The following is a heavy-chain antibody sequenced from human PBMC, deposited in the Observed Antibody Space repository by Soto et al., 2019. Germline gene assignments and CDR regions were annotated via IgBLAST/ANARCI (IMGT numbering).Heavy chain of an antibody. CDR3: ARGGYSNNFGIDY. J-gene: IGHJ4*02. D-gene: IGHD5-18*01. Sequence: PSETLSLTCAVFGGSFSGYSWTWIRQPPGMGLEWIGEINHSGSTNYNPSLKSRVTISVDTSKNQLSLKLSSVTAADTAVFYCARGGYSNNFGIDYWGQGTLVTVS. CDR2: INHSGST. V-gene: IGHV4-34*01. CDR1: GGSFSGYS.